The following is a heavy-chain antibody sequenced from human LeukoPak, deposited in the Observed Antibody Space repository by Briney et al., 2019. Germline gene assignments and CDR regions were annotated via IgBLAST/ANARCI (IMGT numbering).Heavy chain of an antibody. D-gene: IGHD1-26*01. V-gene: IGHV3-30*18. CDR3: AKDRYSGSYFYYFDY. J-gene: IGHJ4*02. CDR1: GFTFSSYG. Sequence: VGSLRLSCAAAGFTFSSYGMPWVRQAPGKGLEWVAVISYDGSNKYYAHSVKGRFTISRDNSKNTLYLQMNSLRAEDTAVYYCAKDRYSGSYFYYFDYWGQGTLVTVSS. CDR2: ISYDGSNK.